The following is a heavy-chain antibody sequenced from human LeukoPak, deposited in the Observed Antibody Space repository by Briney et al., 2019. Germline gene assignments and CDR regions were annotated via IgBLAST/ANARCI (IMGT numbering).Heavy chain of an antibody. CDR2: VYNSGIT. CDR1: GASVSDYC. CDR3: ARVRLSSGYSN. J-gene: IGHJ4*02. D-gene: IGHD3-22*01. Sequence: SETPSLTCSVSGASVSDYCCNWIRQRPGKGPEWIGYVYNSGITNYNPSLRSRVTISVDTSKNQFSLKLNSVTAADTAVYYCARVRLSSGYSNWGQGTLVTVSS. V-gene: IGHV4-59*02.